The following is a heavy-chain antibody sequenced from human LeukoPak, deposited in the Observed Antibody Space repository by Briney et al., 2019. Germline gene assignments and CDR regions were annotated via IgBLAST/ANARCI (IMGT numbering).Heavy chain of an antibody. Sequence: GGSLRLSCAASGFTFSDFYMSWLRQTPGKGLEWVSYISTTGTTVDYADSVKGRFTISMDNAKGSLYLQMNNLGADDTAVYYCAKGHTYGMIWGQGTLVTVSS. CDR2: ISTTGTTV. J-gene: IGHJ4*02. CDR3: AKGHTYGMI. D-gene: IGHD2-8*01. CDR1: GFTFSDFY. V-gene: IGHV3-11*01.